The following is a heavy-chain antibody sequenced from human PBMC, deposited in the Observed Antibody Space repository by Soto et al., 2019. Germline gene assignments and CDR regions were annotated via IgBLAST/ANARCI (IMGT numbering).Heavy chain of an antibody. CDR2: MNPNSGNT. CDR3: ARGAKIYYYYMDV. Sequence: ASVKASCKSSGYTYTSYDINCVRHATGQGLEWMGWMNPNSGNTGYAQKFQGRVTMTRNTSISTAYMELSSLRSEDTAVYYCARGAKIYYYYMDVWGKGTTVTVSS. J-gene: IGHJ6*03. CDR1: GYTYTSYD. V-gene: IGHV1-8*01.